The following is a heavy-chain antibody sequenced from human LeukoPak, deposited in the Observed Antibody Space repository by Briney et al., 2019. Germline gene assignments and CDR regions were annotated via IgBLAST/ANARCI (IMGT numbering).Heavy chain of an antibody. Sequence: ASVKVSCKASGYTFTSYDINWVRQATGQGLEWMGWMNPNSGNTDYAQKLQGRVTITRNTSISTAYMELSSLRSEDTAVYYCARCPPLTTVTTLYNWFDPWGQGTLVTVSS. CDR3: ARCPPLTTVTTLYNWFDP. V-gene: IGHV1-8*01. CDR2: MNPNSGNT. CDR1: GYTFTSYD. D-gene: IGHD4-17*01. J-gene: IGHJ5*02.